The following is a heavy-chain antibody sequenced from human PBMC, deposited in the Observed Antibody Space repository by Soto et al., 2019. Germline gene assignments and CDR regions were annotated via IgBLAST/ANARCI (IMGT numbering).Heavy chain of an antibody. CDR3: ARELHGGSYGLDV. V-gene: IGHV3-13*01. J-gene: IGHJ6*02. CDR1: GFTFSNYD. Sequence: EVQLVESGGGLVQPGGSLRLSCAASGFTFSNYDMHWVRQVTGKGLEWVSGITTAGDTYYPGSVKGRFTIYREKAKNSLYLQMNSVSAGDTAVYYCARELHGGSYGLDVWGPGTTVTVSS. CDR2: ITTAGDT.